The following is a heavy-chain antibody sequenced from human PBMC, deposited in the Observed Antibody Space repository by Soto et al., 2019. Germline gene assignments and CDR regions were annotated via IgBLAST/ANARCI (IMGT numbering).Heavy chain of an antibody. CDR1: GGSFSGYY. D-gene: IGHD6-19*01. V-gene: IGHV4-34*01. J-gene: IGHJ5*02. CDR2: INHSGST. CDR3: ARDVEWLVRGEKWFDP. Sequence: SETLSLTCAVYGGSFSGYYWSWIRQPPGKGLEWIGEINHSGSTNYNPSLKSRVTISVDTSKNQFSLKLSSVTAADTAVYYCARDVEWLVRGEKWFDPWGQGTLVTVSS.